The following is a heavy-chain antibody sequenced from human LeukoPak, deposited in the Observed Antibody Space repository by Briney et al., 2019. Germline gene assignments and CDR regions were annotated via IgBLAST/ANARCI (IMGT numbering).Heavy chain of an antibody. CDR3: ARKLVAFDI. V-gene: IGHV4-59*01. D-gene: IGHD3-10*01. J-gene: IGHJ3*02. CDR1: GGSISSYY. Sequence: SETLSLACTVSGGSISSYYWSWIRQPPGKGLEWIGYIYYSGSTNYNPSLKSQVTISVDTSKNQFSLKLSSVTAADTAVYYCARKLVAFDIWGQGTMVTVSS. CDR2: IYYSGST.